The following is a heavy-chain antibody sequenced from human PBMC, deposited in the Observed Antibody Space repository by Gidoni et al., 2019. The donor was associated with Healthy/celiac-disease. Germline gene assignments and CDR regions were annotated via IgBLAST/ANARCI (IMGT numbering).Heavy chain of an antibody. J-gene: IGHJ6*03. CDR2: IYYSGST. Sequence: QVQLQESGPGLVKPSETLSLTCTVSGGSIISYYCSWIRQPPGKGLEWIGYIYYSGSTNYNPSLKSRVTISVDTSKNQFSLKLSSVTAADTAVYYCARVPARSGPLYYYYYMDVWGKGTTVTVSS. V-gene: IGHV4-59*01. CDR3: ARVPARSGPLYYYYYMDV. CDR1: GGSIISYY. D-gene: IGHD3-3*01.